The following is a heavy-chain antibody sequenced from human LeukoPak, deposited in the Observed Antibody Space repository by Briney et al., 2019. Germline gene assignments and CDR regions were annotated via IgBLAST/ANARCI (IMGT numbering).Heavy chain of an antibody. CDR1: GFTFSSYR. V-gene: IGHV3-21*01. D-gene: IGHD5-18*01. CDR2: ISFSSISYI. Sequence: GGSLRLSCAASGFTFSSYRMNWVRQAPGKGLEWVSSISFSSISYIYYADSVKGRFTISRDTAKNSLFLQMNSLRAEDTAAYYCARDANGALGYSFYYFDYWGQGTLVTVSS. CDR3: ARDANGALGYSFYYFDY. J-gene: IGHJ4*02.